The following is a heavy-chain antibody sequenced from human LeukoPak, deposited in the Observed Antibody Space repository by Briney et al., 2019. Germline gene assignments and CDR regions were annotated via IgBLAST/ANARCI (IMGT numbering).Heavy chain of an antibody. J-gene: IGHJ5*02. Sequence: SETLSLTCTVSGGSISSYYWSWIRQPAGKGLEWIGRIYTSGSTNYNPSLKSRATMSVDTSKNQFSLKLSSVTAADTAVYYCARGRYDYVWGSYRNWFDPWGQGTLVTVSS. V-gene: IGHV4-4*07. CDR3: ARGRYDYVWGSYRNWFDP. D-gene: IGHD3-16*02. CDR2: IYTSGST. CDR1: GGSISSYY.